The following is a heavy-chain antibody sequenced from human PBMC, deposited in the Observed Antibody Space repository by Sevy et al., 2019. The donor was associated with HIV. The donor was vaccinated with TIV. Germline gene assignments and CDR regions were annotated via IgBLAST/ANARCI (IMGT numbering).Heavy chain of an antibody. D-gene: IGHD3-22*01. Sequence: GGSLRLSCTTSGFTFRIYAMSWVRQAPGKGLEWVSAISGSGSSTYHADSVKGRFTISRDNSKNTLYLQMNSLRAEDTAVFYCAKEGGSHYDTSGSFDDWGQGTRVTVSS. CDR1: GFTFRIYA. J-gene: IGHJ4*02. CDR3: AKEGGSHYDTSGSFDD. CDR2: ISGSGSST. V-gene: IGHV3-23*01.